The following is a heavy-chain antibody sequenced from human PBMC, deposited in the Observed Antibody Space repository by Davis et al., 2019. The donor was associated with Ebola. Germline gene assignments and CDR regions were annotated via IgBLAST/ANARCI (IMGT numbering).Heavy chain of an antibody. CDR3: ARTTKTNIEASGLGFNSFDS. CDR1: GDSFSDYF. Sequence: MPSETLSLTCAVYGDSFSDYFWSWIRQPPGKGLEWIGETGHSGYTNYSPSLMSRVPISVDSSKSQFSLKLPSVTAADTAVYYCARTTKTNIEASGLGFNSFDSWGQGALVSVSS. D-gene: IGHD4-17*01. CDR2: TGHSGYT. V-gene: IGHV4-34*01. J-gene: IGHJ5*01.